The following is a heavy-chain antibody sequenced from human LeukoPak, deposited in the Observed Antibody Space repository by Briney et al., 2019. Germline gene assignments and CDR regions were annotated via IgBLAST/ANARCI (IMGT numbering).Heavy chain of an antibody. CDR2: INRSGST. Sequence: PSETLSLTCAVYGGSFSGYYWSWIRQPPGKGLEWIGEINRSGSTNYNPSLKSRVTISVDTSKNQFSLQLNSVTPEDTAVYYCARDRPAEMATMYNWFDPWGQGTLVTVSS. V-gene: IGHV4-34*01. CDR1: GGSFSGYY. D-gene: IGHD5-24*01. J-gene: IGHJ5*02. CDR3: ARDRPAEMATMYNWFDP.